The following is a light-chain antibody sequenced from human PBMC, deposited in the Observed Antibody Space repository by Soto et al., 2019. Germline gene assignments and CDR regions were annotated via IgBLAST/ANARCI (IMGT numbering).Light chain of an antibody. CDR3: QQGSNCHRT. V-gene: IGKV3-11*01. J-gene: IGKJ1*01. CDR2: DAS. CDR1: QSVSSY. Sequence: EIVLTQSPATLSLSPGERATLSCRASQSVSSYLAWYQQKPGQAPRLLIYDASNRATGIPARFSGSGSGTVFTLTIGSQERGDFAAYYCQQGSNCHRTFGQGTKVETK.